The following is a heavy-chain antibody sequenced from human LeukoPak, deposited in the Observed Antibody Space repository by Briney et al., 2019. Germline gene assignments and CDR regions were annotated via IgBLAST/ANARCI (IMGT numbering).Heavy chain of an antibody. CDR3: TRGVFYSSGWYGKKTILDY. J-gene: IGHJ4*02. CDR2: INHSGST. D-gene: IGHD6-19*01. Sequence: SETLSLTCAVYGGSFSGYYWSWIRQPPGKGLEWIGEINHSGSTNYNPSLKSRVTISVDTSKNQSSLKLSSVTAADTAVYYCTRGVFYSSGWYGKKTILDYWGQGTLVTVSS. V-gene: IGHV4-34*01. CDR1: GGSFSGYY.